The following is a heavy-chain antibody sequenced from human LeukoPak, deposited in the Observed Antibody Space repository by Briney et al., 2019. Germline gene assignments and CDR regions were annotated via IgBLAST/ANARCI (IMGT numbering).Heavy chain of an antibody. CDR2: INPNSGGT. V-gene: IGHV1-2*02. J-gene: IGHJ5*02. D-gene: IGHD3-10*01. Sequence: ASVKVSCKASGYTFTGYYIHWVRQAPGQGLECVGWINPNSGGTSYAQKFQGRVTMTRDTSISTAYMELSRLRSDDTAVYYCARGGSGSYFSWLDRCDQGTLVTVSS. CDR3: ARGGSGSYFSWLDR. CDR1: GYTFTGYY.